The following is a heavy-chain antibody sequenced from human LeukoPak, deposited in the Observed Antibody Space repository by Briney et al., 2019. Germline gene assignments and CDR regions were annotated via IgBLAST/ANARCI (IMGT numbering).Heavy chain of an antibody. Sequence: GGSLRLSCAASGFTFSSYSMNWVRQAPGKGLEWVSSISSSSSYIYYADSVKGRFTISRDNSKTTLYLHMNSLRVEDTAVYYCARSNGWYLDYWGQGTLVTVSS. CDR3: ARSNGWYLDY. CDR2: ISSSSSYI. D-gene: IGHD6-19*01. CDR1: GFTFSSYS. J-gene: IGHJ4*02. V-gene: IGHV3-21*01.